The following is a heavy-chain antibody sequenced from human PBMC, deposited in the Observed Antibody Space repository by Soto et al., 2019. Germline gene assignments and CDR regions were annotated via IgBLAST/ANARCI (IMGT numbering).Heavy chain of an antibody. D-gene: IGHD2-8*02. V-gene: IGHV3-33*01. J-gene: IGHJ4*02. Sequence: PGWSLRLSFTASGCRLSRYGLHWIRRAPGKGLEWVAGLWSNGITRSYADSVKGRFTISRDTSENMLYLQMNSLGAEDTAVYYCARDLSYWSLLIDHWGQGTLVTVSS. CDR2: LWSNGITR. CDR3: ARDLSYWSLLIDH. CDR1: GCRLSRYG.